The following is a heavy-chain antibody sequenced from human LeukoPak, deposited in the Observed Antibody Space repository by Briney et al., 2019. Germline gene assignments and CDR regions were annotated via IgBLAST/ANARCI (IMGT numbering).Heavy chain of an antibody. V-gene: IGHV3-9*01. J-gene: IGHJ4*02. CDR2: ISWNSGSI. CDR3: ARDLRDYVSGYFDY. Sequence: PGGSLRLSCAASGFTFDDYAMRWVRHAPGKGLEWVSGISWNSGSIGYADSVKGRFTISRDNAKNSLYLQMNSLRAEDTAVYYCARDLRDYVSGYFDYWGQGTLVTVSS. D-gene: IGHD4-17*01. CDR1: GFTFDDYA.